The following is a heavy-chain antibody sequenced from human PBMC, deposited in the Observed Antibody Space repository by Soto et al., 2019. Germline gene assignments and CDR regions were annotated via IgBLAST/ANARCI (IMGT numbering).Heavy chain of an antibody. CDR2: IYHSGST. J-gene: IGHJ5*02. D-gene: IGHD6-19*01. CDR3: ARDARGSGWYWFDP. Sequence: SETLSLTCAVSGGSISSSNWWSWVRQPPGKGLEWIGEIYHSGSTNYNPSLKSRVTISVDKSKNQFSLKLSSVTAADTAVYYCARDARGSGWYWFDPWGQGTLVTVSS. CDR1: GGSISSSNW. V-gene: IGHV4-4*02.